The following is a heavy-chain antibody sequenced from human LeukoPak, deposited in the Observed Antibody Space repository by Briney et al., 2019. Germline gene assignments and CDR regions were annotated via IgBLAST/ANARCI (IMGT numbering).Heavy chain of an antibody. CDR1: GASISSGDYY. CDR2: IYDSGRT. D-gene: IGHD6-13*01. J-gene: IGHJ3*02. CDR3: ARDKQLDAFDI. Sequence: PSETLSLTCTVSGASISSGDYYWTWIRQPPGKGLEWIGYIYDSGRTDFNPSLKSRVTISVDTSKNQFSLKLSSVTAADTAVYYCARDKQLDAFDIWGQGTMVTVSS. V-gene: IGHV4-61*08.